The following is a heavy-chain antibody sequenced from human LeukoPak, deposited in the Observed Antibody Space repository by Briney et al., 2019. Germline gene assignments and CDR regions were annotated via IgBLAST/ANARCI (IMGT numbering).Heavy chain of an antibody. CDR2: IIPILGIA. Sequence: AVKVSCKASGGTFSSYVISWVRQAPGQGLEWMGRIIPILGIANYAQKFQGRVTITADKSTSTAYMELSSLRSEDTAVYYCASPPADYYDSRDYFDYWGQGTLVTVSS. CDR1: GGTFSSYV. V-gene: IGHV1-69*04. D-gene: IGHD3-22*01. J-gene: IGHJ4*02. CDR3: ASPPADYYDSRDYFDY.